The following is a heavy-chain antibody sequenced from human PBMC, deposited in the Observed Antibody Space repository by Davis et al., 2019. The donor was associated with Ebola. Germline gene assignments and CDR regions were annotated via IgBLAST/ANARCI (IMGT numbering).Heavy chain of an antibody. CDR2: IYNTGYR. D-gene: IGHD6-13*01. V-gene: IGHV4-31*03. Sequence: SETLSLTCSVSGASIASGAHYWSWLRQRPGKGLEYIGYIYNTGYRYYNPSLESRVTLSLDTSKNQFSLNLRSVTAADTAIYYCARGEAAAVFSYNWFDPWGRGTLVTVSS. J-gene: IGHJ5*02. CDR1: GASIASGAHY. CDR3: ARGEAAAVFSYNWFDP.